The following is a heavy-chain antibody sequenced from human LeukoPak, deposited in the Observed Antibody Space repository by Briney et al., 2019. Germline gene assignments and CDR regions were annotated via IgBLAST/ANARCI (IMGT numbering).Heavy chain of an antibody. CDR1: GFTFSDYY. Sequence: GGSLRLSCAASGFTFSDYYMSWIRQAPGKGLEWVSYICDSGRTICYADSVKGRFTIFRDSAKNSVYLQMNNLRAEDTAVYYCARDRLGDYDHSGYYDKWGQGTLVTISS. V-gene: IGHV3-11*01. J-gene: IGHJ4*02. D-gene: IGHD3-22*01. CDR3: ARDRLGDYDHSGYYDK. CDR2: ICDSGRTI.